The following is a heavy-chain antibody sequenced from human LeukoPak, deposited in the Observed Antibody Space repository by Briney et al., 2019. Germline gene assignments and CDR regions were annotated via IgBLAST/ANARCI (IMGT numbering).Heavy chain of an antibody. CDR3: ARDSPGITIFGVVTPN. CDR2: ISSSGSTI. Sequence: GGSLRLSCAASGFTFSSYEMNWVRQAPGKGLEWVSYISSSGSTIYYADSVKGRFTISRDNAKNSLYLQMNSLRAEDTAVYYCARDSPGITIFGVVTPNGGQGTLVTVSS. V-gene: IGHV3-48*03. D-gene: IGHD3-3*01. CDR1: GFTFSSYE. J-gene: IGHJ4*02.